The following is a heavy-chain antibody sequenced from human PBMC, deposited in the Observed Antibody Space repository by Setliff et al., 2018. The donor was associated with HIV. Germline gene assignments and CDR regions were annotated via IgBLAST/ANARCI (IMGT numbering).Heavy chain of an antibody. CDR1: GGSISSSSYY. J-gene: IGHJ4*02. D-gene: IGHD3-3*01. CDR2: IFYTGST. Sequence: SETLSLTCTVSGGSISSSSYYWDWIRQPPGKSLEWVGSIFYTGSTNYRPSLESRISMSMVASKKQISLKLSAVSAADTAVYYCARQQGDPRGFYPHFDYWGQGRLVTAPQ. V-gene: IGHV4-39*01. CDR3: ARQQGDPRGFYPHFDY.